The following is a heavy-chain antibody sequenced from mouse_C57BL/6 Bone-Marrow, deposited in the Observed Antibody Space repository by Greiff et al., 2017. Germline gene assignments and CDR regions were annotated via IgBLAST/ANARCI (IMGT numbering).Heavy chain of an antibody. CDR3: ARDQISTGVATRAMDY. D-gene: IGHD1-1*01. CDR1: GYTFTSYG. J-gene: IGHJ4*01. V-gene: IGHV1-81*01. Sequence: VQLVESGAELARPGASVKLSCKASGYTFTSYGISWVKQRTGQGLEWIGEIYPRSGNTYYNEKFKGKATLTADKSSSTAYMELRSLTSEDTAVYFCARDQISTGVATRAMDYWGQGTSVTVSS. CDR2: IYPRSGNT.